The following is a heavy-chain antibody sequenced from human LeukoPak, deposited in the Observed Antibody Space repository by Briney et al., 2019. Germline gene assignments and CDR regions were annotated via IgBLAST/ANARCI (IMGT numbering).Heavy chain of an antibody. CDR2: IYFSGST. Sequence: MTSETLSLTCTVSGDSITSGDYYWSWIRQPPGKGLEWIGYIYFSGSTYYNPSLKSRVTISVDTSKNQFSLKLSSVTAADTAVYYCARLGYYYGSGSYYPHDWFDPWGQGTLVTVSS. D-gene: IGHD3-10*01. J-gene: IGHJ5*02. CDR3: ARLGYYYGSGSYYPHDWFDP. V-gene: IGHV4-30-4*01. CDR1: GDSITSGDYY.